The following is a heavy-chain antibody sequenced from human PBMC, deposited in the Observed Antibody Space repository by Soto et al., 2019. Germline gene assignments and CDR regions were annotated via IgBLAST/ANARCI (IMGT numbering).Heavy chain of an antibody. CDR3: ARDGPSDGDYYYYYMDV. J-gene: IGHJ6*03. Sequence: ASVKVSCKSSGYTFTSYYMHWVRQAPGQGLEWMGIINSSGGSTSYAQKFQGRVTMTRDTSTSTVYMELSSLRSEDTAAYYCARDGPSDGDYYYYYMDVWGKGTTVTVSS. D-gene: IGHD4-17*01. CDR2: INSSGGST. V-gene: IGHV1-46*03. CDR1: GYTFTSYY.